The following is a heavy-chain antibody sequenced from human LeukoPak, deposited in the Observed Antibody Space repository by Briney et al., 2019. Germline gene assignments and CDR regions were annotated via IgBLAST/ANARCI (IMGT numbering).Heavy chain of an antibody. D-gene: IGHD3-22*01. CDR3: ANLNYYDSSMED. CDR2: ISGSGGST. CDR1: GFTFSSYA. Sequence: GGSLRLSCAASGFTFSSYAMSWVRQAPGKGLEWVSAISGSGGSTYYADSVKGRLTVSRDNSKNTLYLQMNSLRAEDTAVYYCANLNYYDSSMEDWGQGTLVTVSS. J-gene: IGHJ4*02. V-gene: IGHV3-23*01.